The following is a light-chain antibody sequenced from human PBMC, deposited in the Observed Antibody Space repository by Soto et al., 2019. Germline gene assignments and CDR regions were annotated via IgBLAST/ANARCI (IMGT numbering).Light chain of an antibody. CDR1: QTISTY. J-gene: IGKJ2*01. V-gene: IGKV1-39*01. CDR3: QQSFSRPMYT. Sequence: DIQMTQSPSSLSASVGDRVMISCRSSQTISTYLNWYQQKPGTAPKLLIYDASTLQSGVPSRFSGSGSGTDFTLTISNLQPEEFATVYCQQSFSRPMYTFGQGTKV. CDR2: DAS.